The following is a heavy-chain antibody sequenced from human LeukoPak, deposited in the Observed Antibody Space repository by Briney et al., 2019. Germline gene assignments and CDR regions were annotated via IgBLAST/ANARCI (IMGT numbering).Heavy chain of an antibody. D-gene: IGHD2-8*01. V-gene: IGHV4-39*01. Sequence: SETLSLTCTVSGGSISSSSYYWGWIRQPPGKGLEWIGSIYYSGSTYYNPSLKSRVTISVDTSKNQFFLKLSSVTAADTAVYYCAREYCTNGVCYAFDIWGQGTMVTVSS. CDR2: IYYSGST. CDR3: AREYCTNGVCYAFDI. CDR1: GGSISSSSYY. J-gene: IGHJ3*02.